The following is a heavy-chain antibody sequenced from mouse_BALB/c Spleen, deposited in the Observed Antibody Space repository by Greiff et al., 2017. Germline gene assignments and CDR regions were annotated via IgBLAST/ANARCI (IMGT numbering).Heavy chain of an antibody. D-gene: IGHD2-4*01. J-gene: IGHJ4*01. CDR3: ARESDYPYYAMDY. CDR2: IWGDGST. CDR1: GFTFSSFG. Sequence: VMLVESGGGLVQPGGSRKLSCAASGFTFSSFGMHWVRQAPEKGLEWLGMIWGDGSTDYNSALKSRLSISKDNSKSQVFLKMNSLQTDDTARYYCARESDYPYYAMDYWGQGTSVTVSS. V-gene: IGHV2-6-7*01.